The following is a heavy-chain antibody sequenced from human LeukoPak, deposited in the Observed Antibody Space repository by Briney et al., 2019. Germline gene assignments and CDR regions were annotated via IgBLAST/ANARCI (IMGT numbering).Heavy chain of an antibody. V-gene: IGHV3-23*01. CDR3: ARGYPYYYDSSGYRWANDY. D-gene: IGHD3-22*01. CDR1: RFQFSSYA. J-gene: IGHJ4*02. CDR2: ISGSGGST. Sequence: GGSLRLSCVASRFQFSSYAMSWVRQAPGKGLEWVSVISGSGGSTYYADSVKGRFTISRDNSKNTLYLQMNSLRAEDTAVYYCARGYPYYYDSSGYRWANDYWGQGTLVTVSS.